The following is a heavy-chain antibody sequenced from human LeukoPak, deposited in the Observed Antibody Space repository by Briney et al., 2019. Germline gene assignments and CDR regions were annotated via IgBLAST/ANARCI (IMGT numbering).Heavy chain of an antibody. CDR1: GFTFSSYE. J-gene: IGHJ4*02. D-gene: IGHD3-10*01. CDR3: ARDWRHRDYGSGSLDY. Sequence: GGSLRLSSVASGFTFSSYEMNWVRQAPGKGLEWVSYISNSGSTMYYADSVKGRFTISRDNAKNSLYLQMNSLRAEDTAVYYCARDWRHRDYGSGSLDYWGQGALVTVSS. V-gene: IGHV3-48*03. CDR2: ISNSGSTM.